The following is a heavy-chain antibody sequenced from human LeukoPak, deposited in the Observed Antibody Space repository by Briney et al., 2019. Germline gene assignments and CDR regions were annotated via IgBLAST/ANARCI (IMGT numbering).Heavy chain of an antibody. Sequence: GGSLRLSCAASGFTFSSYSMNWVRQALGKGLERVSSISSSSSYIYYADSVKGRFTISRDNAKNSLYLQMNSLRAEDTAVYYCARSWNSGSYHPILYDAFDIWGQGTMVTVSS. D-gene: IGHD1-26*01. J-gene: IGHJ3*02. CDR3: ARSWNSGSYHPILYDAFDI. V-gene: IGHV3-21*01. CDR1: GFTFSSYS. CDR2: ISSSSSYI.